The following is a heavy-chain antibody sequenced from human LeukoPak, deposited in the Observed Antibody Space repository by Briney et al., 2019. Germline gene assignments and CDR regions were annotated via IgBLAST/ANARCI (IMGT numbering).Heavy chain of an antibody. CDR1: GFTFSSYA. CDR2: ISGSGDNT. V-gene: IGHV3-23*01. D-gene: IGHD6-19*01. J-gene: IGHJ3*02. CDR3: AKALTSGWYLDAFNI. Sequence: PGGSLRLSCAASGFTFSSYAMSWVRQAPGKGLEWVSGISGSGDNTYYADSVKGRFTISRDNSKNTLFLEMNSLRAEDTAVYYCAKALTSGWYLDAFNIWAKGQWSPSLQ.